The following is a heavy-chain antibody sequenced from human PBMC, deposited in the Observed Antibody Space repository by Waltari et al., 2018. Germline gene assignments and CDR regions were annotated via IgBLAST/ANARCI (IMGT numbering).Heavy chain of an antibody. CDR1: GGSISSYY. J-gene: IGHJ6*03. CDR2: IYYSGST. V-gene: IGHV4-59*01. D-gene: IGHD3-3*01. CDR3: ARGSPEGYYDLYYYYMDV. Sequence: QVQLQESGPGLVKPSETLSLTCTVPGGSISSYYWSWIRQPPGKGLEWIGYIYYSGSTNYNPSLKSRVTISVDTSKNQFSLKLSSVTAADTAVYYCARGSPEGYYDLYYYYMDVWGKGTTVTVSS.